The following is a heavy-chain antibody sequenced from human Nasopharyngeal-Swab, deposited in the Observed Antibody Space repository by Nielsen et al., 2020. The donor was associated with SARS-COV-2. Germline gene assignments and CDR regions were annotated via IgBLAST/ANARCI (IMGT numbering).Heavy chain of an antibody. CDR3: ARGEDYSNYVGMDV. D-gene: IGHD4-11*01. V-gene: IGHV1-18*01. CDR2: ISAYNGNT. J-gene: IGHJ6*02. Sequence: ASVKVSCKASGYTFTSYGISWVRQAPGQGLEWMGWISAYNGNTNYAQKLQGRVTMTTDTSTRTAYMELRSLRSDDTAVYYCARGEDYSNYVGMDVWGQGTTVTVSS. CDR1: GYTFTSYG.